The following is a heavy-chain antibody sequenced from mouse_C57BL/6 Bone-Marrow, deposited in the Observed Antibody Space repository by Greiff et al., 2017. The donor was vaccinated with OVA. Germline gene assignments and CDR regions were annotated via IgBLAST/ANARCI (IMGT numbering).Heavy chain of an antibody. V-gene: IGHV1-55*01. CDR3: ASITTVVAPYYAMDY. Sequence: QVQLQQSGAELVKPGASVKMSCKASGYTFTSYWITWVKQRPGQGLEWIGDIYPGSGSTNYNEKFKSKATLTVDTSSSTAYMQLSSLTSEDSAVYYCASITTVVAPYYAMDYWGQGTSVTVSS. CDR1: GYTFTSYW. CDR2: IYPGSGST. D-gene: IGHD1-1*01. J-gene: IGHJ4*01.